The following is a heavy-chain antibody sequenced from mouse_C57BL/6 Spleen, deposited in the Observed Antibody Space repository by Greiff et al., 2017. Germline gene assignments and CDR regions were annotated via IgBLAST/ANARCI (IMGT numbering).Heavy chain of an antibody. V-gene: IGHV1-12*01. CDR2: IYPGNGDT. CDR1: GYTFTSYN. Sequence: QVQLQQSGAELVRPGASVKMSCKASGYTFTSYNMHWVKQTPRQGLEWIGAIYPGNGDTSYNQKFKGKATLTVDKSSSTAYMQLSSLTSEDSAVYFGARARDDGSSYYFDYWGQGTTLTVSS. J-gene: IGHJ2*01. D-gene: IGHD1-3*01. CDR3: ARARDDGSSYYFDY.